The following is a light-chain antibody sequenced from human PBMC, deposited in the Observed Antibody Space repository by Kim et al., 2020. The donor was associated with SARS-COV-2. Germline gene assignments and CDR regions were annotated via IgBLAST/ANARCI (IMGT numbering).Light chain of an antibody. CDR3: GTWDSSLSAVV. CDR1: SSNIGNNY. J-gene: IGLJ2*01. CDR2: DNN. Sequence: GQKVTISCSGSSSNIGNNYVDWYQQHPGTAPKLLIYDNNKRPSGIPDRFSGSKSGTSATLGITGLQTGDEADYYGGTWDSSLSAVVFGGGTQLSVL. V-gene: IGLV1-51*01.